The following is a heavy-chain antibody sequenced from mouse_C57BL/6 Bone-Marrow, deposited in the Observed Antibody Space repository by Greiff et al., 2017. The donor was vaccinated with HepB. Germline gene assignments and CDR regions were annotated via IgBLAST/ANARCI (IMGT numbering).Heavy chain of an antibody. V-gene: IGHV14-4*01. CDR2: IDPENGDT. D-gene: IGHD1-1*01. CDR3: TTPFYYYGSSYGYWYFDV. CDR1: GFNIKDDY. J-gene: IGHJ1*03. Sequence: VQLQQSGAELVRPGASVKLSCTASGFNIKDDYMHWVKQRPEQGLEWIGWIDPENGDTEYASKFQGKATITADTSSNTAYLQLSSLTSEDTAVYYCTTPFYYYGSSYGYWYFDVWGTGTTVTVSS.